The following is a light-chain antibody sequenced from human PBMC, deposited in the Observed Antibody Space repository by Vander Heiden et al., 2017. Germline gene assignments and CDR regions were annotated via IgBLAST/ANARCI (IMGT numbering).Light chain of an antibody. CDR2: FGA. CDR1: QSRLHSNGYNS. J-gene: IGKJ1*01. CDR3: RQPLKTQLT. Sequence: DIVMTQSPPTLPVTPGERASISCRSSQSRLHSNGYNSLDWWLQKTGQYPQLLINFGANRSSAVTDRFSGSGSGTNFITHISSVEDEDVMVYYYRQPLKTQLTFGRGTKVEIK. V-gene: IGKV2-28*01.